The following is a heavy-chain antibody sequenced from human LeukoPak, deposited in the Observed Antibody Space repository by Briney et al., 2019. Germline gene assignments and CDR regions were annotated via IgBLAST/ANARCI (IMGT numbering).Heavy chain of an antibody. CDR2: ISSSSSTI. D-gene: IGHD6-6*01. CDR1: GFTFSSYS. Sequence: GGSLRLSCAASGFTFSSYSMNWVRQAPGKGLEWVSYISSSSSTIYYADSVKGRFTISRDNAKNSLYLQMNSLRAEDTAVYYCARDGSSYSSSSPTYWGQGALVTVSS. CDR3: ARDGSSYSSSSPTY. V-gene: IGHV3-48*01. J-gene: IGHJ4*02.